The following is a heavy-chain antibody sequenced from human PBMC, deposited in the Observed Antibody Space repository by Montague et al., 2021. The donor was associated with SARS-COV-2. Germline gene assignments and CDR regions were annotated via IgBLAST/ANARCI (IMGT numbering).Heavy chain of an antibody. Sequence: SETLSLTCTVSGGSISSSSYYWGWIRQPPGKGLEWIGSIYYRGSTYYNPSRKSRVTISVDTSKNQFSLKLSSVTAADTAVYDCARNPADYYGSGSYPTGENWFGPWGQGTLVTVSS. CDR2: IYYRGST. CDR1: GGSISSSSYY. D-gene: IGHD3-10*01. J-gene: IGHJ5*02. V-gene: IGHV4-39*01. CDR3: ARNPADYYGSGSYPTGENWFGP.